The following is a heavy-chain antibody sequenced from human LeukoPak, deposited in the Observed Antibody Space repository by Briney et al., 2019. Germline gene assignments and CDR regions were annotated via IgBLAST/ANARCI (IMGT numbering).Heavy chain of an antibody. Sequence: SETLSLTCTVSGDSFSGYYWSWIRQPPGKGLEWIGEINHSGSTNYNPSLKSRVTISVDTSKNQFSLKLSSVTAADTAVYYCARLRITIFGVVKYYFDYWGQGTLVTVSS. V-gene: IGHV4-34*01. J-gene: IGHJ4*02. CDR2: INHSGST. CDR3: ARLRITIFGVVKYYFDY. CDR1: GDSFSGYY. D-gene: IGHD3-3*01.